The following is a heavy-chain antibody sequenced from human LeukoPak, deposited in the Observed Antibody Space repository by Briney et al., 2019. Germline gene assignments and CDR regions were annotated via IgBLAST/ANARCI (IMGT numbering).Heavy chain of an antibody. CDR2: MNPNSGNT. D-gene: IGHD2-2*02. CDR3: ARGGVVPAAIAYYGMDV. CDR1: GYTFTSYD. J-gene: IGHJ6*02. Sequence: ASVKVSCKASGYTFTSYDIHWVRQATGQGLEWMGWMNPNSGNTGYAQKFQGRVTMTRNTSISTAYMELSSLRSEDTAVYYCARGGVVPAAIAYYGMDVWGQGTTVTVSS. V-gene: IGHV1-8*01.